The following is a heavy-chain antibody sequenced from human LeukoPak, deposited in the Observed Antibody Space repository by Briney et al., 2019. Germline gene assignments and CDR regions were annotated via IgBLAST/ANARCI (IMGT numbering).Heavy chain of an antibody. Sequence: PSETLSLTCTVSGGSIGRYYWSWIRQPPGKGLEWIGYIYYTGSTNYNPSLRSRVTISVDTSKNQFPLKMSSLTAADTAVYYCARGRAAAGSPFEYWGQGTLVTVSS. CDR1: GGSIGRYY. CDR3: ARGRAAAGSPFEY. D-gene: IGHD6-13*01. V-gene: IGHV4-59*01. J-gene: IGHJ4*02. CDR2: IYYTGST.